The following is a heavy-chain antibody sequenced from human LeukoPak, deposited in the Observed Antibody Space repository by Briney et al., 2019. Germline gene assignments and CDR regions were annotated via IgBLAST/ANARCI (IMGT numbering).Heavy chain of an antibody. CDR1: GFTFSRHG. V-gene: IGHV3-30*02. D-gene: IGHD4-17*01. CDR2: IRFDGTKK. CDR3: AKDNYYGDYEVTSIFGVE. Sequence: GGYLRLSCAGAGFTFSRHGMHWVRQTPGKGLEWVAFIRFDGTKKCYADSEEGRFTITRANSKNTLCLQMNSLRTEDTAVYFCAKDNYYGDYEVTSIFGVEWGQGTLVTVSS. J-gene: IGHJ4*02.